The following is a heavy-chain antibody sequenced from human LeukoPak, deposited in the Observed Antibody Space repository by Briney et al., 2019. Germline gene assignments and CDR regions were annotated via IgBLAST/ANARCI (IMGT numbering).Heavy chain of an antibody. V-gene: IGHV1-69*04. D-gene: IGHD2-2*01. J-gene: IGHJ5*02. CDR1: GGTFSSYA. Sequence: ASVKVSCKASGGTFSSYAISWVRQAPGQGLEWMGRIIPILGIANYAQKFQGRVTITADRSTSTAYMELSSLRSEDTAVYYCARERVVVVPAALPFDPWGQGTLVTVSS. CDR3: ARERVVVVPAALPFDP. CDR2: IIPILGIA.